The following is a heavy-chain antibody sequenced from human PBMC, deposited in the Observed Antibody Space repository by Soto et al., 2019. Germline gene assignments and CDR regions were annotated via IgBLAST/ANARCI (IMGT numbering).Heavy chain of an antibody. CDR2: ISSSAYTI. V-gene: IGHV3-11*01. CDR3: ARGLVVAATRGPLDY. J-gene: IGHJ4*02. CDR1: GFRFGDYY. D-gene: IGHD2-15*01. Sequence: PGGSLRLSCAASGFRFGDYYMSWIRQAPGKGLEWVSYISSSAYTIYYAASVEGRFTISRDNAKNSLFLQMNSLRADDTAVYYCARGLVVAATRGPLDYWGPGILVTVSS.